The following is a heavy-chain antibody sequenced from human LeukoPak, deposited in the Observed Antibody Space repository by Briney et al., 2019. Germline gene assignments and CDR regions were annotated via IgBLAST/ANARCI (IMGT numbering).Heavy chain of an antibody. CDR1: GYTFTTYY. D-gene: IGHD3-22*01. V-gene: IGHV1-46*03. Sequence: ASVKVSCKASGYTFTTYYMHWVRQAPGQGLDWMGIINPSGGSTSYAQKFQGRVTITRDTSTSTVYMALSSLRSEDTAVYYCARASDSSGYYAPQHYFDYWGQGTPVTVSS. CDR3: ARASDSSGYYAPQHYFDY. CDR2: INPSGGST. J-gene: IGHJ4*02.